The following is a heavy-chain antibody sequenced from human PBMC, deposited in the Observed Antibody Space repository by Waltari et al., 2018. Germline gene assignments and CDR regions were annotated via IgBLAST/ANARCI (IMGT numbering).Heavy chain of an antibody. Sequence: EVQLVESGGGWVQPGRSLRVSCTTSGFTFGDQALSWFRQAPEKGLWWLGFIRSKTYGGTADYAASVRGRFTVSRDDSKSIAYLEMYSLKTEDTAVYYCSRVSASGDGMDVWGQGTTVTVSS. CDR2: IRSKTYGGTA. D-gene: IGHD3-16*01. V-gene: IGHV3-49*03. J-gene: IGHJ6*02. CDR1: GFTFGDQA. CDR3: SRVSASGDGMDV.